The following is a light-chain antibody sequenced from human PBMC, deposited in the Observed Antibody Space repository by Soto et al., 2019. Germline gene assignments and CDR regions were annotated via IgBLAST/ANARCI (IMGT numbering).Light chain of an antibody. V-gene: IGLV1-40*01. CDR1: GSNIGAGYD. Sequence: QSVLTQPPSVSGAPAQRVTISCTGIGSNIGAGYDVHWYQQLPGTAPKLLIYGNSNRPSGVPDRFSGSKSGTSASLAITGLQAEDEADYYCQSYDSSFYVFGTGTKVTVL. CDR3: QSYDSSFYV. J-gene: IGLJ1*01. CDR2: GNS.